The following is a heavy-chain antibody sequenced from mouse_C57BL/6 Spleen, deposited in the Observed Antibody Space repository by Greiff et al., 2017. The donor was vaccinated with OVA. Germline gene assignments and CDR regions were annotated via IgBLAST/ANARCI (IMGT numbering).Heavy chain of an antibody. V-gene: IGHV1-85*01. Sequence: VQLQQSGPELVKPGASVKLSCKASGYTFTSYDINWVKQRPGQGLEWIGWIYPRDGSTKYNEKFQGKATITADTSSNTAYLQLSSLTSEDTAIYYCARGIGYFDVWGTGTTVTVSS. CDR3: ARGIGYFDV. CDR1: GYTFTSYD. CDR2: IYPRDGST. J-gene: IGHJ1*03.